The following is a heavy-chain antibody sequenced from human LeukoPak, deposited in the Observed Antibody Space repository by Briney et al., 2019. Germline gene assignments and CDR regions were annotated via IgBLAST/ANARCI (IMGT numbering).Heavy chain of an antibody. J-gene: IGHJ4*02. Sequence: SGGSLRLSCAASGFTFSDYYMSWIRQAPGRGLEWVSYISSSGSTIYYADSVKGRFTISRGNAKNSLYLQMNSLRDEDTAVYYCARRVAKHFDYWGQGTLVTVSS. CDR1: GFTFSDYY. CDR2: ISSSGSTI. CDR3: ARRVAKHFDY. V-gene: IGHV3-11*04.